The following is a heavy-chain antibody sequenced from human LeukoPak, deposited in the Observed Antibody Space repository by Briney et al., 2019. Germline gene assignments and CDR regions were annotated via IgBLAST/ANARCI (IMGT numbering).Heavy chain of an antibody. D-gene: IGHD1-26*01. J-gene: IGHJ3*02. CDR1: GYTFTGYY. V-gene: IGHV1-2*02. CDR2: INPNSGGI. Sequence: ASVKVSCKASGYTFTGYYMHWVRQAPGQGLGWMGWINPNSGGINYAQKFQGRVTMTRDTSISTAYMELSRLRSDDTAVYYCARDREKVGASAFDIWGQGTMVTVSS. CDR3: ARDREKVGASAFDI.